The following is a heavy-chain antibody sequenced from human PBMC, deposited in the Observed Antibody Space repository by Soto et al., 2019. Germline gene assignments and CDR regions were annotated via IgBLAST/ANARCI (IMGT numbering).Heavy chain of an antibody. D-gene: IGHD3-10*01. J-gene: IGHJ5*02. Sequence: SETLSLTCTVSGGSIRNYYWSWIRQPPGKGLEWIGYIYYSGSTNYNPSLKSRVTISVDTSKSQFSLKLSSVTAADTAVYYCARDRRVRGETTGSSSVRWFDPWGQGTLVTVSS. V-gene: IGHV4-59*01. CDR2: IYYSGST. CDR1: GGSIRNYY. CDR3: ARDRRVRGETTGSSSVRWFDP.